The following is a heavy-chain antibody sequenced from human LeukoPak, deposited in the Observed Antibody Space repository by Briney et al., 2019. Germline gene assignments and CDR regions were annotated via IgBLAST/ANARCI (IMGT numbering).Heavy chain of an antibody. D-gene: IGHD4-17*01. CDR1: GFTVSGSY. CDR2: IYNDDTA. J-gene: IGHJ4*02. Sequence: GGSLRLSCAVSGFTVSGSYMSWVRQASGKGLEWVSVIYNDDTAYYADSVKGRFTIFRDNSKNTLYLQMNSLRGEDTAVYYCARDYHGDYIDYWGQGTLVTVSS. CDR3: ARDYHGDYIDY. V-gene: IGHV3-53*01.